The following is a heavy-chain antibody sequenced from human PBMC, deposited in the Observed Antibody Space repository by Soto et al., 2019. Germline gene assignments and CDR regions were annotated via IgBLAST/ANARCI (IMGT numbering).Heavy chain of an antibody. V-gene: IGHV3-23*01. D-gene: IGHD2-2*01. CDR2: ISGSGGST. Sequence: GGSLRLSCAASGFAFSTHAMNWVRQAPGKGLEWVAAISGSGGSTYYADSVKGRFTISRDNSKNTLYLQMNSLRAEDTAVYYCAKDLLVPAADAHYYYYYGMDVWGQGTTVTVSS. CDR3: AKDLLVPAADAHYYYYYGMDV. J-gene: IGHJ6*02. CDR1: GFAFSTHA.